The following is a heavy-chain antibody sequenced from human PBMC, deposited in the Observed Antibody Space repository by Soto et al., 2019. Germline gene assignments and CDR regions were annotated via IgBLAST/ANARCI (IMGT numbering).Heavy chain of an antibody. CDR1: GYTFTSHG. D-gene: IGHD6-19*01. CDR2: INGGNGDT. Sequence: ASVKVSCKASGYTFTSHGITWVRQAPGQGLEWMGWINGGNGDTKYSQKFQGRVTITRDTSATTAYMEVSSLRAEDTTVYYCAREYPGGWPRVLDYWGKGTLVTVSS. CDR3: AREYPGGWPRVLDY. V-gene: IGHV1-3*01. J-gene: IGHJ4*02.